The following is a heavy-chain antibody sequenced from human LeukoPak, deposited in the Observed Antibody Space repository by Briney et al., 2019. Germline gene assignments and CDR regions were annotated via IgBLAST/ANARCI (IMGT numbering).Heavy chain of an antibody. CDR3: ARDGGTWIQLWLRRGAEDDAFDI. CDR2: ISSSSSYI. Sequence: PGGSLRLSCAASGFTFSSYSMNWVRQAPGKGLEWVSSISSSSSYIYYADSVKGRFTISRDNAKNSLYLRMNSLRAEDTAVYYCARDGGTWIQLWLRRGAEDDAFDIWGQGTMVTVSS. D-gene: IGHD5-18*01. CDR1: GFTFSSYS. V-gene: IGHV3-21*01. J-gene: IGHJ3*02.